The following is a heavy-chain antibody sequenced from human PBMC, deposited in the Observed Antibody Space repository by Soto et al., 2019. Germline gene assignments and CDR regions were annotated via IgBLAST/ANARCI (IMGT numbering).Heavy chain of an antibody. CDR2: ISYDGSNK. D-gene: IGHD1-26*01. V-gene: IGHV3-30-3*01. CDR3: ARDPDSGSYYNWFDP. CDR1: GFTFSSYA. J-gene: IGHJ5*02. Sequence: GGSLRLSCAASGFTFSSYAMHWVRQAPGKGLEWVAVISYDGSNKYYADSVKGRFTISRDNSKNTLYLQMNSLRAEDTAVYYCARDPDSGSYYNWFDPWGQGTLVTVSS.